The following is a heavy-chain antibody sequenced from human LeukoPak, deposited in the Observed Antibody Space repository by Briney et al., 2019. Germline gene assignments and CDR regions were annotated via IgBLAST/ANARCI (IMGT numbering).Heavy chain of an antibody. Sequence: PGRSLRLSCAASGFTFDDYAMHWVRQVPGKGLEWVSGISWNSGSIAYADSVKGRFTISRDNAKNSLYLQMISLRPEDTALYYCAKDIGGHVYYYYRMDVWGQGTTVTVSS. V-gene: IGHV3-9*01. CDR2: ISWNSGSI. CDR1: GFTFDDYA. J-gene: IGHJ6*02. CDR3: AKDIGGHVYYYYRMDV.